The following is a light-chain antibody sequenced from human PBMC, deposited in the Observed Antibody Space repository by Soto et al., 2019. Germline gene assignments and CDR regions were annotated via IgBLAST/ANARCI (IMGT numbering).Light chain of an antibody. J-gene: IGLJ3*02. Sequence: SARTQPASVSGSPGQSITISCTGTSGDIGRYNYVSWYQQYPGKAPKVVIYEVTNRPSGVSNRFSGSKSGMTASLTISGLQAEDEAKYYCTSYTTSATWVFGGGTKVTVL. CDR1: SGDIGRYNY. V-gene: IGLV2-14*01. CDR2: EVT. CDR3: TSYTTSATWV.